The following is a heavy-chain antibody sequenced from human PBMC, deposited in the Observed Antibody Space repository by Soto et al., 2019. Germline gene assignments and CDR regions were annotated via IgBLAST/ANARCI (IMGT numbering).Heavy chain of an antibody. CDR1: GGSVSSGSYY. CDR2: IYYSGST. V-gene: IGHV4-61*01. D-gene: IGHD3-3*01. Sequence: PSETLSLTCTVSGGSVSSGSYYWSWIRQPPGKGLEWIGYIYYSGSTNYNPSLKSRVTISVDTSKNQFSLKLSSVTAADTAVYYCARAPSGQYYDFWSGYPGAPNWFDPWGQGTLVTVSS. CDR3: ARAPSGQYYDFWSGYPGAPNWFDP. J-gene: IGHJ5*02.